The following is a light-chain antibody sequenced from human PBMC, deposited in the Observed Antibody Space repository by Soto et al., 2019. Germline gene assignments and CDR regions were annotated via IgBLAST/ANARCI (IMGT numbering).Light chain of an antibody. J-gene: IGKJ1*01. Sequence: DKAMTQSPATLSVSPGESVTLSCRASQSIGSNLAWFQQKRGQTPRLLIYGASARATGVPDRFSGSGSGTEFTLTISSLQSEDCAVYYCQQYDNWPRTFGQGTKVEIK. CDR2: GAS. CDR3: QQYDNWPRT. V-gene: IGKV3-15*01. CDR1: QSIGSN.